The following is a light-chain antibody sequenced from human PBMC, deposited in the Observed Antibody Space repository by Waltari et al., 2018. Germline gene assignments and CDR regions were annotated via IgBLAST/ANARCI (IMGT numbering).Light chain of an antibody. V-gene: IGKV3-11*01. CDR2: DAS. Sequence: EIVLTQSPATLSLSPGEIASLSCRASQSVSRDLAWYRQKPGQAPRLLIFDASIRATGTPARFSGSGSGTDFTLTISSLDSEDFAIYYCQQRRDWPLTFGGGTKVEIK. J-gene: IGKJ4*01. CDR3: QQRRDWPLT. CDR1: QSVSRD.